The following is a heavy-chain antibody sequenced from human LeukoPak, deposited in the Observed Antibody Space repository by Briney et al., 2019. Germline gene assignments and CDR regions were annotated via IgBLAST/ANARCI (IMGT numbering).Heavy chain of an antibody. CDR2: IKQDGSEK. CDR1: GFTFSSNW. J-gene: IGHJ4*02. Sequence: PGGSLRLSCAASGFTFSSNWLSWVRQAPGKGLEWVANIKQDGSEKYYVDSVKGRFTISRDNAKNSLYLQMNSLRAEDTAVYYCARAWGGYCSGGSCHFDYWGQGTLVTVSS. CDR3: ARAWGGYCSGGSCHFDY. D-gene: IGHD2-15*01. V-gene: IGHV3-7*01.